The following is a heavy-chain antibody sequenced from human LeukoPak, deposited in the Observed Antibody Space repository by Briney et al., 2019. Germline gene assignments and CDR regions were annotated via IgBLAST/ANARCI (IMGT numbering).Heavy chain of an antibody. CDR1: GFTFSTYE. J-gene: IGHJ6*03. V-gene: IGHV3-48*03. Sequence: PGGSLRLSCAASGFTFSTYEMNWVRQAPGKGLEWLSSISSSGAIKHHADSLKGRFTISRDNAKKSLYLQMNSLRGEDTAVYYCVRDGGSSYYYYMDVWGKGTTVTISS. CDR3: VRDGGSSYYYYMDV. D-gene: IGHD3-10*01. CDR2: ISSSGAIK.